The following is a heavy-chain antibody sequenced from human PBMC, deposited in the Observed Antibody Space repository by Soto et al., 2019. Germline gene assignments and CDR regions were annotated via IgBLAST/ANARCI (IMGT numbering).Heavy chain of an antibody. V-gene: IGHV4-4*07. D-gene: IGHD3-10*01. J-gene: IGHJ4*02. CDR2: VYSSGTT. CDR1: GGTMKRHT. CDR3: ARDIGSYAYGEGY. Sequence: PQETRLHPYSVSGGTMKRHTWLGCRQPVGKKLEWIGRVYSSGTTDYNPSLNSRATLSVETSKNQFSLKLSSVTAADTAVYYCARDIGSYAYGEGYWGQGIQVT.